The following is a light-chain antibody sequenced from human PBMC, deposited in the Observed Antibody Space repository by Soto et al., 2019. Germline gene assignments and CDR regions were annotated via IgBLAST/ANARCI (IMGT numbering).Light chain of an antibody. CDR2: DAS. V-gene: IGKV1-5*01. J-gene: IGKJ4*01. CDR1: QSISSW. Sequence: DIQMTHSPSTLSASVGDRVTITCRASQSISSWLAWYQQKPGKAPKLLIYDASNLETGVPSRFSGSGSGTDFTLIISSPQPEDIGTYYCQHYDRFPLTFGGGTKVDIK. CDR3: QHYDRFPLT.